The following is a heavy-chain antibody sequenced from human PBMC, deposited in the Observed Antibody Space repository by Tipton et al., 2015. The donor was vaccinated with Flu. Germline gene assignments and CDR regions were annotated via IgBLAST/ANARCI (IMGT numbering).Heavy chain of an antibody. J-gene: IGHJ6*02. CDR2: ISYDGSNK. CDR1: GFTFSSYG. Sequence: SLRLSCAASGFTFSSYGMHWVRQAPGKGLEWVAVISYDGSNKYYADSVKGRFTISRDNSKNTLYLQMNSLRAEDTAAYYCARDQYSSSWYTPTYYYYGMDVWGQGTTVTVSS. CDR3: ARDQYSSSWYTPTYYYYGMDV. D-gene: IGHD6-13*01. V-gene: IGHV3-30*03.